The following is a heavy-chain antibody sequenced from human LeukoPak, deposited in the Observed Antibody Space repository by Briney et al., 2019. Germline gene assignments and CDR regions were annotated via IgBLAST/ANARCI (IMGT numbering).Heavy chain of an antibody. Sequence: ASVKVSCKASGYTFTSYGISWVRQAPGQGLEWMGWISAYNGNTNYAQKFQGRVTMTRNTSISTAYMELSSLRSEDTAVYYCARGATAGTYFQHWGQGTLVTVSS. CDR1: GYTFTSYG. CDR3: ARGATAGTYFQH. J-gene: IGHJ1*01. V-gene: IGHV1-18*01. CDR2: ISAYNGNT. D-gene: IGHD6-13*01.